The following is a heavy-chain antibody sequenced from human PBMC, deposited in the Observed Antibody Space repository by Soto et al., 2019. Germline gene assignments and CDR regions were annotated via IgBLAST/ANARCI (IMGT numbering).Heavy chain of an antibody. CDR1: GYTFTSYY. D-gene: IGHD2-2*01. V-gene: IGHV1-46*01. J-gene: IGHJ4*02. CDR2: INPSGGST. CDR3: AREIVVVPAAMWGGTHFDY. Sequence: ASVKVSCKASGYTFTSYYMHWVRQAPGQGLEWMGIINPSGGSTSYAQKFQGRVTMTRDTSTSTVYMELSSLRSEDTAVYYCAREIVVVPAAMWGGTHFDYWGQGTLVTVSS.